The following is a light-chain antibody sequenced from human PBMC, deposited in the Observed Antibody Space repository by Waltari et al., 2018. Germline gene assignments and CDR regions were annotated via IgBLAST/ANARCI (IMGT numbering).Light chain of an antibody. Sequence: DIQMTQSPTSVSASVGDRVTITCRASQDILSWLAWYQQQPGKAPKLLISAASGLESGVPSRFSGRGSGTDFTLTISSLQPEDFATYYCQQADRLPLTFGGGTKVEIK. CDR1: QDILSW. V-gene: IGKV1-12*01. J-gene: IGKJ4*01. CDR3: QQADRLPLT. CDR2: AAS.